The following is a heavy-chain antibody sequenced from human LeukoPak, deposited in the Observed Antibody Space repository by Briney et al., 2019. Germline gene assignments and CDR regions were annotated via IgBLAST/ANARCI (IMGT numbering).Heavy chain of an antibody. D-gene: IGHD3-22*01. CDR3: AQEALYYDSSGYYYGRGYFDY. CDR1: GFTFSSYG. Sequence: GGSLRLSCAASGFTFSSYGMHWVRQAPGKGLEWVAFIRYDGSNKYYADSVKGRFTISRDNSKNTLYLQMNSLRAEDTAVYYCAQEALYYDSSGYYYGRGYFDYWGQGTLVTVSS. V-gene: IGHV3-30*02. CDR2: IRYDGSNK. J-gene: IGHJ4*02.